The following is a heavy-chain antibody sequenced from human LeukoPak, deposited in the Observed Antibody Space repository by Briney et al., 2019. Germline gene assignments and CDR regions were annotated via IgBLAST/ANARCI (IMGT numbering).Heavy chain of an antibody. D-gene: IGHD4-17*01. V-gene: IGHV4-61*01. CDR2: INYSGST. CDR1: GDSINSGRHY. J-gene: IGHJ3*02. Sequence: PSETLSLTCTVSGDSINSGRHYWSWIRQPPGKGLEWIGYINYSGSTKYNPSLKSRVTISVDTSKNQFSLKLSSVTAADTAVYFCARDPHYGDILNDPFDIWGQGTMVAVSS. CDR3: ARDPHYGDILNDPFDI.